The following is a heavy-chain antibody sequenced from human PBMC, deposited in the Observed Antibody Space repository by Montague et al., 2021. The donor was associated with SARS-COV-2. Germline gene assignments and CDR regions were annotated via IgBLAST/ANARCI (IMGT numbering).Heavy chain of an antibody. CDR1: SGSFSDYY. V-gene: IGHV4-34*01. D-gene: IGHD3-3*01. CDR3: AGGQVTISGVLIFIPAAGHLDV. J-gene: IGHJ3*01. CDR2: INHTGSA. Sequence: SETLSLTCAVYSGSFSDYYWTWIRQSPGKGLEWIGEINHTGSATYNPSLKGRATLSRDTSKNQFSLKVQPVTPADTAVYYCAGGQVTISGVLIFIPAAGHLDVWGQGTSVTVSS.